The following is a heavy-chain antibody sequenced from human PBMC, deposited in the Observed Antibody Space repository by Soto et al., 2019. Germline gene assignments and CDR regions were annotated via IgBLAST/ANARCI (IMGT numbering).Heavy chain of an antibody. Sequence: GGSLRLSCTASGFTFGDYAMSWVRQAPGKGLEWVGFIRSKAYGGTSAYAASVKGRFTISRDDSKSLAYLQMNSLKTEDTTVYYCTRITMVRVPDPHQSAGRDAWGQGTRVTV. CDR1: GFTFGDYA. J-gene: IGHJ6*02. V-gene: IGHV3-49*04. D-gene: IGHD3-10*01. CDR3: TRITMVRVPDPHQSAGRDA. CDR2: IRSKAYGGTS.